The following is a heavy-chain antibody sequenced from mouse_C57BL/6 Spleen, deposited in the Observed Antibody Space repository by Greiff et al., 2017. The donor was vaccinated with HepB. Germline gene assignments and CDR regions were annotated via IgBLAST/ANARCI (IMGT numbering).Heavy chain of an antibody. CDR3: ARSPFITTEYYFDY. CDR2: IYPGDGDT. CDR1: GYAFSSSW. V-gene: IGHV1-82*01. J-gene: IGHJ2*01. Sequence: QVQLQQSGPELVKPGASVKISCKASGYAFSSSWMNWVKQRPGKGLEWIGRIYPGDGDTNYNGKFKGKATLTADKSSSTAYMQLSSLTSEDSAVYFCARSPFITTEYYFDYWGQGTTLTVSS. D-gene: IGHD1-1*01.